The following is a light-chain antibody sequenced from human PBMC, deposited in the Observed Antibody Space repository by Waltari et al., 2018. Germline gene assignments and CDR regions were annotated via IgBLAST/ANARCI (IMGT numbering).Light chain of an antibody. CDR1: QSMSTY. J-gene: IGKJ2*01. CDR2: AAT. Sequence: DIQMTQSPSTLSASVGDRVTITCRASQSMSTYLHWYQQKPGKAPSLLIFAATSLQSGVPSRFSGSGSGTEFTLTINNLQPEDFATYYCQQCYSSPPYTFGQGTKLLI. CDR3: QQCYSSPPYT. V-gene: IGKV1-39*01.